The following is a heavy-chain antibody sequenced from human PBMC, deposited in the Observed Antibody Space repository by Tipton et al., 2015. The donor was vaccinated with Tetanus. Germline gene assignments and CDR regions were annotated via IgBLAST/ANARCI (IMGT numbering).Heavy chain of an antibody. D-gene: IGHD6-6*01. CDR2: IYSSGST. CDR3: ARDRARGARGWNYFDY. CDR1: GVSISGGRYY. Sequence: LVKPTQTLSLTCTVSGVSISGGRYYWSWIRQRPGKGLEWIGAIYSSGSTYSDPSFKGRVTNSVDTPKNQFYLRLNSGTAAVTAVYFCARDRARGARGWNYFDYWGLGTLVTVSS. J-gene: IGHJ4*02. V-gene: IGHV4-31*02.